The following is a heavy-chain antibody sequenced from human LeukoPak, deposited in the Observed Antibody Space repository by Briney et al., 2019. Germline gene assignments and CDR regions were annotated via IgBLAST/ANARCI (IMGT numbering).Heavy chain of an antibody. CDR2: INPSGGST. J-gene: IGHJ4*02. CDR3: ARYSSSWYLDY. D-gene: IGHD6-13*01. Sequence: VASVKVSCKASGYTFTSYYMHWMRQAPGQGLEWMGIINPSGGSTSYAQKFQGRVTMTRDTSTSTVYMELSSLRSEDTAVYYCARYSSSWYLDYWGQGTLVTVSS. V-gene: IGHV1-46*01. CDR1: GYTFTSYY.